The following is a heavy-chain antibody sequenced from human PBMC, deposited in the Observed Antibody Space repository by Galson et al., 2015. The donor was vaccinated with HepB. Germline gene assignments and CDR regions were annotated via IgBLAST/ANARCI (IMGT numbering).Heavy chain of an antibody. V-gene: IGHV1-3*01. CDR1: GYTFTSYA. CDR3: ARDRVSSAWEVYDFWSGYYLNDY. J-gene: IGHJ4*02. CDR2: INAGNGNT. Sequence: SVKVSCKASGYTFTSYAMHWMRQAPGQRLEWMGWINAGNGNTKYSQKFQGRVTITRDTSASTAYMELSSLRSEDTAVYYCARDRVSSAWEVYDFWSGYYLNDYWGQGTLVTVSS. D-gene: IGHD3-3*01.